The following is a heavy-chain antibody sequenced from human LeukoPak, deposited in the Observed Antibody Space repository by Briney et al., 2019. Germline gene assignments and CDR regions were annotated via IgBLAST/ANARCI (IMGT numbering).Heavy chain of an antibody. CDR3: GNEGAVAGKDFDY. CDR1: GFTFSDYA. J-gene: IGHJ4*02. Sequence: PGGSLRLSCVASGFTFSDYAMSWVRQAPGKGLEWVSAISGSGGSTYYADSVKGRFTISRDNSKNTLYLQMNSLRAEDTAVYYCGNEGAVAGKDFDYWGQGTLVTVSS. D-gene: IGHD6-19*01. CDR2: ISGSGGST. V-gene: IGHV3-23*01.